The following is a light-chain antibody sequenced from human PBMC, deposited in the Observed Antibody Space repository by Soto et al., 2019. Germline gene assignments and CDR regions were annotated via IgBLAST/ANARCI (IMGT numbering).Light chain of an antibody. J-gene: IGKJ1*01. CDR1: QSISSN. CDR2: RAS. Sequence: EIVMTQSPATLSVSPGERATLSCRASQSISSNLAWYQQKPGQVPRLLIYRASTRATGTPARFSGSGSGTEFTLTISSLQSEDFAVYYCQQYNNWPWTFGQGTKEEIK. CDR3: QQYNNWPWT. V-gene: IGKV3-15*01.